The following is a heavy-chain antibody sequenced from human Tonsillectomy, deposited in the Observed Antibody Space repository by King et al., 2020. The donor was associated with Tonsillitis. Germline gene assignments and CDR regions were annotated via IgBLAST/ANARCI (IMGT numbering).Heavy chain of an antibody. CDR2: ISNDGSNK. J-gene: IGHJ6*02. V-gene: IGHV3-30*18. CDR1: GLTFISHA. Sequence: VQLVESGGGVVQPGRSLRLSCAASGLTFISHAIHWVRQAPGKGLEWVAVISNDGSNKYYADSVKGRFTISRDSSKNTLYLQMNSLRGEDTAVDYCAKDSGGRYFDWYDYGMDVWGQGTPVTVSS. D-gene: IGHD3-9*01. CDR3: AKDSGGRYFDWYDYGMDV.